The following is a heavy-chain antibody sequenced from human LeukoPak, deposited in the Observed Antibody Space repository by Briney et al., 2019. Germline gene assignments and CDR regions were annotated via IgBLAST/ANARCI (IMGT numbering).Heavy chain of an antibody. J-gene: IGHJ4*02. Sequence: ASVKVSCKASGYAFTTCDINWVRQATGQGLEWLGWMNPNSGNTGYAQKFQGRVSMTRDTSISTAYMELSSLRSEETAVYYCARNVASTGYFVYWGQGTLVTVSS. D-gene: IGHD2-21*01. CDR3: ARNVASTGYFVY. V-gene: IGHV1-8*01. CDR1: GYAFTTCD. CDR2: MNPNSGNT.